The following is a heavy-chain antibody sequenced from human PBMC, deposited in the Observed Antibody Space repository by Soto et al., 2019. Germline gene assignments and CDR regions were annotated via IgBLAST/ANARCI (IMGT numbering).Heavy chain of an antibody. V-gene: IGHV1-46*03. CDR3: ARDRIPPKGATGYWYFDL. Sequence: QVQLVQSGAEVKKPGASVKVSCKASGYTFTSYYMHWVRQAPGQGLEWMGIINTSGGSSYAQKFQGRVTMTRDTSTSTVYMELSSVTSEDTAVYYCARDRIPPKGATGYWYFDLWGRGTLVTVSS. CDR2: INTSGGS. D-gene: IGHD1-1*01. CDR1: GYTFTSYY. J-gene: IGHJ2*01.